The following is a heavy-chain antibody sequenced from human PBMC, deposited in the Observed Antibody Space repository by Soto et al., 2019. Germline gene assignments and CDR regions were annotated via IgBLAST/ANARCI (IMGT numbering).Heavy chain of an antibody. V-gene: IGHV4-34*01. CDR1: GGSFSGYY. Sequence: LSLTCAVYGGSFSGYYWSWIRQPPGKGLEWIGEINHSGSTNYNPSLKSRVTISVDTSKNQFSLKLSSVTAADTAVYYCARGRIAARPFDYWGQGTLVTVSS. J-gene: IGHJ4*02. D-gene: IGHD6-6*01. CDR2: INHSGST. CDR3: ARGRIAARPFDY.